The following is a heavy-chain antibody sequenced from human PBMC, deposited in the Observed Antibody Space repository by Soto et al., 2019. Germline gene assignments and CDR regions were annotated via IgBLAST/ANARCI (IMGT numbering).Heavy chain of an antibody. Sequence: GGSLRLSCAASGFTFSSYAMAWVRQAPGKGLEWVSVISGSGSSAYYADSVKGRFTISRDNFKNTLYLQMKSLRADDTAVYFCAKCALTRRLDPNFDYWGQGALVTVSS. CDR3: AKCALTRRLDPNFDY. D-gene: IGHD2-8*01. J-gene: IGHJ4*02. CDR2: ISGSGSSA. V-gene: IGHV3-23*01. CDR1: GFTFSSYA.